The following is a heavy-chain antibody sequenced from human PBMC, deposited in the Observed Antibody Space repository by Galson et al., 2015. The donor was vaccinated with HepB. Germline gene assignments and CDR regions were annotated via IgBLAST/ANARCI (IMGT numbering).Heavy chain of an antibody. CDR2: INAGNGNT. D-gene: IGHD6-6*01. Sequence: SVKVSCKASGYTFTSYAMHWVRQAPGQRLEWMGWINAGNGNTKYSQKFQGRVTITRDTSASTAYMELSSLRSEDTAVYYCAGDLRRIAARPAGVDYWGQGTLVTVSS. CDR3: AGDLRRIAARPAGVDY. CDR1: GYTFTSYA. J-gene: IGHJ4*02. V-gene: IGHV1-3*01.